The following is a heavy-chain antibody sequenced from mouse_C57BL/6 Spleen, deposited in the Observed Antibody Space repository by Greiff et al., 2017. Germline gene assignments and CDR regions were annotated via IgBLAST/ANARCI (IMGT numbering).Heavy chain of an antibody. D-gene: IGHD2-1*01. Sequence: QVQLKQSGAELARPGASVKLSCKASGYTFTSYGISWVKQRTGQGLEWIGEIYPRSGNTYYNEKFKGKATLTADKSSSTAYMERSSLTSEDSAVYFCALYYGNSFYAMDYWGQGTSVTVSS. V-gene: IGHV1-81*01. J-gene: IGHJ4*01. CDR1: GYTFTSYG. CDR3: ALYYGNSFYAMDY. CDR2: IYPRSGNT.